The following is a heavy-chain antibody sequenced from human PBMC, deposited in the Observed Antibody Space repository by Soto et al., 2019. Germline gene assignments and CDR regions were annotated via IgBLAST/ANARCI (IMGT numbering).Heavy chain of an antibody. Sequence: QITLKESGPTLVKPTQTLTLTCTFSGFSLSTSGVVVGWIRQPPGKALEWLALIYWDDDKRYSPSLNSRLTVTKDISKNQVVLTMTNMDPVDTATYYCAHSEVSSSMDVWGQGTTVTVSS. V-gene: IGHV2-5*02. CDR2: IYWDDDK. J-gene: IGHJ6*02. CDR3: AHSEVSSSMDV. CDR1: GFSLSTSGVV.